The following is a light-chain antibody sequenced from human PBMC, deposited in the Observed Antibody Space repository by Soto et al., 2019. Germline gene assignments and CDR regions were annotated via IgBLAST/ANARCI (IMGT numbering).Light chain of an antibody. CDR1: SSDVGSSNL. V-gene: IGLV2-23*01. CDR2: EGS. Sequence: QSALTQPASVSGSPVQSITISCTGTSSDVGSSNLVSWYQQHPGKAPKLIIYEGSRRPSGVSGRFSGSMSGNTASLTISGLQAEDEAEYYCCSFARSSTSYVFGTGTKVTVL. J-gene: IGLJ1*01. CDR3: CSFARSSTSYV.